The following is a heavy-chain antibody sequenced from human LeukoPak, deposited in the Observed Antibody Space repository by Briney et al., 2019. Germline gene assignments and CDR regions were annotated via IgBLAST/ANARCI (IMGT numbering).Heavy chain of an antibody. V-gene: IGHV3-53*01. CDR3: ARGNWNVDCVS. CDR1: GFTVNTDY. D-gene: IGHD1-20*01. CDR2: IYSGGFT. J-gene: IGHJ5*02. Sequence: HPGGSLRLSCAASGFTVNTDYMTWVRQAPGKGLEWVSVIYSGGFTNYADSVKGRFTISRDNSKNTLYLQMDSLRAEDTAVYYCARGNWNVDCVSWGQGTLVTVSS.